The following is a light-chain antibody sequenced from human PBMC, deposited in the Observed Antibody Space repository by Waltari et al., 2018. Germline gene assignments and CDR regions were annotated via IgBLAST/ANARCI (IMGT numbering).Light chain of an antibody. CDR1: QSVGRY. J-gene: IGKJ1*01. Sequence: EIVLTQSPGTLSLFPGGRATLSCRASQSVGRYLAWYQQKPGQAPRLLIYGASTRATGIPDRFSGSGSGTDFSLIISRLEPEDFAVYFCQKYEALPATFGQGTKVEIK. V-gene: IGKV3-20*01. CDR2: GAS. CDR3: QKYEALPAT.